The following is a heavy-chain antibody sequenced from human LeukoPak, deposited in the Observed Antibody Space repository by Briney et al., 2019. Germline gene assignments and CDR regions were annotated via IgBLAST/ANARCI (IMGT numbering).Heavy chain of an antibody. J-gene: IGHJ4*02. CDR2: INHSGST. CDR1: GGSFSGYY. V-gene: IGHV4-34*01. Sequence: SETLSLTCAVYGGSFSGYYWSWIRQPPGKGLEWIGEINHSGSTNYNPSLKSRVTISVDTSKNQFPLKLSSVTAADTAVYYCARGGGHYDILTGYVFDYWGQGTLVTVSS. D-gene: IGHD3-9*01. CDR3: ARGGGHYDILTGYVFDY.